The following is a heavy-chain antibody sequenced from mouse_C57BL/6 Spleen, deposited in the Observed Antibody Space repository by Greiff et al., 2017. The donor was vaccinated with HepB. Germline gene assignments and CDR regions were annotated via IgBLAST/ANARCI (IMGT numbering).Heavy chain of an antibody. CDR2: ISSGSSTI. V-gene: IGHV5-17*01. CDR3: ATLTGTEAY. Sequence: EVMLVESGGGLVKPGGSLKLSCAASGFTFSDYGMHWVRQAPEKGLEWVAYISSGSSTIYYADTVTGRFTISRDNAKNTLFLHMTSLRSEDTAMYYCATLTGTEAYWGQGTLVTVSA. CDR1: GFTFSDYG. D-gene: IGHD4-1*01. J-gene: IGHJ3*01.